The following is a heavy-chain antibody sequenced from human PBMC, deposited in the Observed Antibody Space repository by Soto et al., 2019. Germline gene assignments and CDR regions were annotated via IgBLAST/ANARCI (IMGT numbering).Heavy chain of an antibody. J-gene: IGHJ6*03. D-gene: IGHD3-10*01. CDR2: ISSSGSTI. CDR1: GFTFSDYY. V-gene: IGHV3-11*01. Sequence: QVQLVESGGGLVKPGGSLRLSCAASGFTFSDYYMSWIRQAPGKGLEWVSYISSSGSTIYYADSVKGRFTISRDNAKNSLYLQMNSLRAEDTAVYYCARGGRDDGFGGLLSLTGYYYYMDVWGKGTTVTVSS. CDR3: ARGGRDDGFGGLLSLTGYYYYMDV.